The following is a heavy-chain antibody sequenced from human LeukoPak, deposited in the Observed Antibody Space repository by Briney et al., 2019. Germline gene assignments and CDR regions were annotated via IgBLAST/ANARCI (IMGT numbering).Heavy chain of an antibody. CDR1: GFTFSGHW. CDR2: INGDGSAT. D-gene: IGHD7-27*01. CDR3: ARDINWGQVDY. V-gene: IGHV3-74*01. J-gene: IGHJ4*02. Sequence: QAGGSLRLSCAASGFTFSGHWMYWLRQAPGKGLAWVSRINGDGSATNYADSMEGRFTISRDNAKNIVYLQMNSLREDDTAIYYCARDINWGQVDYWAREPWSPSPQ.